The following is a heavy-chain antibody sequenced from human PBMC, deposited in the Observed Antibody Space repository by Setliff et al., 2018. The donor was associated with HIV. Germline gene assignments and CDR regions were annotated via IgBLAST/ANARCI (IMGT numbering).Heavy chain of an antibody. Sequence: GASVKVSCKASGYTFANYDINWVRQSPGQGLEWLGWMNPNSGRAGSAQMFQGRLTMTRDTSTSTAYMELSRLRSDGTAVYYCARVKTSPVLASSGYLNYLDYWGQGTLVTVSS. CDR1: GYTFANYD. CDR3: ARVKTSPVLASSGYLNYLDY. V-gene: IGHV1-8*02. J-gene: IGHJ4*02. CDR2: MNPNSGRA. D-gene: IGHD3-22*01.